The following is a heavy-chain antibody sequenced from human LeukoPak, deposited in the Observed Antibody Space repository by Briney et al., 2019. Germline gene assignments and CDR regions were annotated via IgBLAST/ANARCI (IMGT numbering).Heavy chain of an antibody. V-gene: IGHV1-46*01. D-gene: IGHD1-14*01. CDR1: GYTFTGYY. J-gene: IGHJ3*02. CDR2: INPSGGST. Sequence: GASVKVSCKASGYTFTGYYMHWVRQAPGQGLEWMGIINPSGGSTSYAQKFQGRVTMTRDMSTSTVYMELSSLRSEDTAVYYCARDKSWVVPSAISRKINDAFDIWGQGTMVTVSS. CDR3: ARDKSWVVPSAISRKINDAFDI.